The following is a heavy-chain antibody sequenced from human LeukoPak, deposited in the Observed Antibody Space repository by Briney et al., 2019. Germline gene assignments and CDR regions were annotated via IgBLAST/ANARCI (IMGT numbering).Heavy chain of an antibody. J-gene: IGHJ4*02. D-gene: IGHD3-22*01. CDR1: GGTINTSG. V-gene: IGHV1-69*06. CDR2: IVPIFGPT. CDR3: ARTGYYDSTGHTPTYYFQF. Sequence: SVKVSCKTSGGTINTSGFSWVRQAPGQGLEWMGRIVPIFGPTDYAQKFQDRVTITADKSTHTAHMELRGLTSADTAVYYCARTGYYDSTGHTPTYYFQFWGQGTQVTVSS.